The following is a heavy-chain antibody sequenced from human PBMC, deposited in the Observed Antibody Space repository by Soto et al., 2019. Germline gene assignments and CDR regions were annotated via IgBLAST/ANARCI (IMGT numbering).Heavy chain of an antibody. CDR3: ARGGTPIDY. CDR2: ISAYNGNT. V-gene: IGHV1-18*01. D-gene: IGHD3-16*01. CDR1: GYTCTTFG. Sequence: QVQLVQSGAEVKKPGASVKVSCKTSGYTCTTFGLSWVRQDPGQGLEWMGWISAYNGNTNYAQSSQGRVTMHTDAYPGTAYMELRSLRSDGTAVDYWARGGTPIDYWGQGTLVTVSS. J-gene: IGHJ4*02.